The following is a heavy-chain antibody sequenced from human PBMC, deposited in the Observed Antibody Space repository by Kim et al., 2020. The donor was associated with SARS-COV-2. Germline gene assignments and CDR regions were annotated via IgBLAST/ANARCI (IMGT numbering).Heavy chain of an antibody. V-gene: IGHV3-7*01. Sequence: EKYYVDSVKGRLTISRDNHKNSLYLQMNSLRAEDTAVYYCARDSGCFDYWGQGTLVTVSS. D-gene: IGHD1-26*01. J-gene: IGHJ4*02. CDR2: EK. CDR3: ARDSGCFDY.